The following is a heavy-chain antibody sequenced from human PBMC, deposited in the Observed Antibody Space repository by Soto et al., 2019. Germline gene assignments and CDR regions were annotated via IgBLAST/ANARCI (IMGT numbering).Heavy chain of an antibody. Sequence: GESLKISCKGSGYSFTSYWIAWVRQMPGRGLEWMGIIYPGDSRTRYSPSFEGQVTISADKSISTAYLQWSSLKASDTAMYYCVRDLAYGGNSDGFDSWGQGTLGT. J-gene: IGHJ5*01. CDR1: GYSFTSYW. CDR3: VRDLAYGGNSDGFDS. V-gene: IGHV5-51*01. CDR2: IYPGDSRT. D-gene: IGHD2-21*02.